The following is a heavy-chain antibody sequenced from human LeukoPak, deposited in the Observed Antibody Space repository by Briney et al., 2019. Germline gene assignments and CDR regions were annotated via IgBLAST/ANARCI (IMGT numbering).Heavy chain of an antibody. CDR2: IIPIFGTA. CDR3: ARVTGIAAAGMGYFDY. D-gene: IGHD6-13*01. CDR1: GGTFSSYA. J-gene: IGHJ4*02. V-gene: IGHV1-69*01. Sequence: ASVKVSCKASGGTFSSYAISWVRQVPGQGLEWMGGIIPIFGTANYAQKFQGRVTITADESTSTAYMELSSLRSEDTAVYYCARVTGIAAAGMGYFDYWGQGTLVTVSS.